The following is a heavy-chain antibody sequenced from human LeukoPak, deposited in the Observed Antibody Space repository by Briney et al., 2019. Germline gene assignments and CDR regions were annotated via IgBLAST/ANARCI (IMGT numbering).Heavy chain of an antibody. CDR1: GXSFSTSAAG. Sequence: TXSGXSFSTSAAGVGWIRQPPGKALEWLALISWDDTKHYSPSLKSRLTITKDTSKNQVVLIMTNMDPVDTATYYCAHRSRGYGYGIDYWGQGALVTVSS. D-gene: IGHD5-18*01. CDR3: AHRSRGYGYGIDY. CDR2: ISWDDTK. J-gene: IGHJ4*02. V-gene: IGHV2-5*02.